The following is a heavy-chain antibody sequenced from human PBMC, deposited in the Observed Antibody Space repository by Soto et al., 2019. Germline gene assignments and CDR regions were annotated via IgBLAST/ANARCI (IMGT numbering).Heavy chain of an antibody. Sequence: WWSLRLSCAASVFTFGSYGMHWFRQAPGKGLEWVAVIWYDGSNKYYADSVKGRFTISRDNSKNTLYLQMNSLRAEDTAVYYCARDSYDFWSGYLNWFDPWGQGTLVTVSS. V-gene: IGHV3-33*01. CDR1: VFTFGSYG. CDR2: IWYDGSNK. J-gene: IGHJ5*02. CDR3: ARDSYDFWSGYLNWFDP. D-gene: IGHD3-3*01.